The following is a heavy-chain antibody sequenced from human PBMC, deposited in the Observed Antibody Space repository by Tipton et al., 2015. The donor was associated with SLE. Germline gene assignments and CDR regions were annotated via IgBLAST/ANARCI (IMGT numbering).Heavy chain of an antibody. J-gene: IGHJ4*02. CDR3: ARGKTRVEY. Sequence: TLSLTCTVSGGSINDYYWGWIRQTPGEGLEWIGYVHTSGTTIYNPSLKSRVSISVDTSEKQVSLRLNSVTAADTAVYYCARGKTRVEYWGQGRLVTVSS. CDR2: VHTSGTT. CDR1: GGSINDYY. D-gene: IGHD1/OR15-1a*01. V-gene: IGHV4-4*08.